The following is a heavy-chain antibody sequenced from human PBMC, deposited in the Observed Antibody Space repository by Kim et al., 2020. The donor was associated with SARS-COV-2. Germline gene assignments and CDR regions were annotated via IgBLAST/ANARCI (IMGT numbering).Heavy chain of an antibody. V-gene: IGHV3-30*04. CDR2: ISYDGSNK. CDR3: AREPIVGATQADNWFDP. D-gene: IGHD1-26*01. J-gene: IGHJ5*02. CDR1: GFTFSSYA. Sequence: GGSLRLSCAASGFTFSSYAMHWVRQAPGKGLEWVAVISYDGSNKYYADSVKGRFTISRDNSKNTLYLQMNSLRAEDTAVYYCAREPIVGATQADNWFDPWGQGTLVTVSS.